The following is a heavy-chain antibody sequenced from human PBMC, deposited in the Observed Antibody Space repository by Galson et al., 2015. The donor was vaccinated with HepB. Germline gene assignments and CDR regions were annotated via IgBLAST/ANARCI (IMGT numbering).Heavy chain of an antibody. J-gene: IGHJ4*02. V-gene: IGHV3-48*01. D-gene: IGHD3-3*01. CDR3: ARPLQNTIFGVVIGY. CDR2: ISSGSSTI. CDR1: GFTFSSYS. Sequence: SLRLSCAASGFTFSSYSMNWVRQAPGKGLEWISYISSGSSTIYYADSVKGRFTISRDNAKNSLYLQINSLRAEDTAVYYCARPLQNTIFGVVIGYWGQGTLVTISS.